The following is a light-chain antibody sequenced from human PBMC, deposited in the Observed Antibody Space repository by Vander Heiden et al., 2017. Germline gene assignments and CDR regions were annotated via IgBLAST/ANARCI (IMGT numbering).Light chain of an antibody. CDR3: GTWDSSLSVGV. J-gene: IGLJ3*02. CDR1: SSNIGNND. Sequence: SVLTQPTSVSATHGQKVTNSCPGSSSNIGNNDISWYQQFPGTAPKLLIYDTYQRPSGIPGRFSGAKSGTSATLDITGLQTGDEADYYCGTWDSSLSVGVFGGGTKVTVL. CDR2: DTY. V-gene: IGLV1-51*01.